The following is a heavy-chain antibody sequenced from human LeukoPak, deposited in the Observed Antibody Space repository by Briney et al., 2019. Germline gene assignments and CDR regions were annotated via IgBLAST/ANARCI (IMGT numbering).Heavy chain of an antibody. J-gene: IGHJ6*02. V-gene: IGHV3-11*01. CDR2: ISDTATTI. CDR1: GFTFSDYY. CDR3: ARDPTNYYDSRRPSRPPQKKYGMDV. Sequence: GGSLRLSCAASGFTFSDYYMTWIRQAPGKGLEWVSYISDTATTIYYADSVKGRFTISRDNAKNSLYLQMNSLRAEDTAVYYCARDPTNYYDSRRPSRPPQKKYGMDVWGQGTTVIVSS. D-gene: IGHD3-16*01.